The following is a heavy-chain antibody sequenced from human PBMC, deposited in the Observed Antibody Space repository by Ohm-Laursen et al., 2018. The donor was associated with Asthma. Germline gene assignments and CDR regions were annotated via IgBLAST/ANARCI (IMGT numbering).Heavy chain of an antibody. V-gene: IGHV3-30*03. CDR1: GFTFSSYG. CDR3: ARDSSGGFDY. CDR2: ISYDGSNK. Sequence: SLRLSCAASGFTFSSYGMHWVRQAPGKGLEWVAVISYDGSNKYYADSVKGRFTISRDNSKNTLYLQMNSLRAEDTAVYYCARDSSGGFDYWGQGTLVTVSS. J-gene: IGHJ4*02. D-gene: IGHD3-10*01.